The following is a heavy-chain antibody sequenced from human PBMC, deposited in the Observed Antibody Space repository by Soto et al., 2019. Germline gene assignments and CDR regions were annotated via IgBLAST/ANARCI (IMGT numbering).Heavy chain of an antibody. CDR3: AIEVRGRLATITVSGRGGF. D-gene: IGHD6-19*01. J-gene: IGHJ4*02. CDR2: IYSGGST. Sequence: EVQLVETGGGLIQPGGSLRLSCAASGFTVSGNFMTWVRQAPGKGLEWVAIIYSGGSTFYADSVQGRFTISRDNSKNTLYLQMNSLRAEDTGVYYCAIEVRGRLATITVSGRGGFWGQGTLVTVSS. V-gene: IGHV3-53*02. CDR1: GFTVSGNF.